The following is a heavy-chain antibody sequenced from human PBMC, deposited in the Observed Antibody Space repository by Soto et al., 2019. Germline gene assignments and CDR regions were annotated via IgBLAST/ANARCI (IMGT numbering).Heavy chain of an antibody. Sequence: GXSLRLSCAASGFTVSSNYLSWFRQAPVNGLEWISIIYSAGNTYYADSVKGRFTISRDNSKNTLYLQMNSLGAEDTAVYYCARDFVVGGPTINYYYGMDVWGQGTTVTVSS. D-gene: IGHD1-26*01. CDR2: IYSAGNT. CDR3: ARDFVVGGPTINYYYGMDV. J-gene: IGHJ6*02. CDR1: GFTVSSNY. V-gene: IGHV3-66*01.